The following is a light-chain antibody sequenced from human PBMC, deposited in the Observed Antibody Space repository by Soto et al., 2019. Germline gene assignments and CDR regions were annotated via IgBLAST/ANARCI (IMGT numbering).Light chain of an antibody. J-gene: IGKJ4*01. CDR2: GPS. V-gene: IGKV3-20*01. CDR3: QQYDTSPLT. Sequence: DIVLTQYPGTLSLSPGERATLSCRASQSVSSSYLAWYQQKPGQAPRLLIYGPSNRATGIPDRFSGSGSATDFTLTISRLEPEDFAVYYCQQYDTSPLTFGGGTQVDIK. CDR1: QSVSSSY.